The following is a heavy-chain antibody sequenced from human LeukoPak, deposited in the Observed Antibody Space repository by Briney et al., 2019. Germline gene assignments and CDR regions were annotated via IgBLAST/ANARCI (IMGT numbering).Heavy chain of an antibody. CDR3: ARDRVRPYCSGGSCYPQYFQH. D-gene: IGHD2-15*01. Sequence: GGSLRLSCAASGFTFSSYAMHWVRQAPGKGLEWEAVISYDGSNKYYADSVKGRFTISRDNSKNTLYLQMNSQRAEDTAVYYCARDRVRPYCSGGSCYPQYFQHWGQGTLVTVSS. V-gene: IGHV3-30*04. CDR1: GFTFSSYA. CDR2: ISYDGSNK. J-gene: IGHJ1*01.